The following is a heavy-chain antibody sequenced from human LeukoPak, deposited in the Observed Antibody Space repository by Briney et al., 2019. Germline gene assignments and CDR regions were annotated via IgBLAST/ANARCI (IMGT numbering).Heavy chain of an antibody. J-gene: IGHJ5*02. D-gene: IGHD3-3*01. CDR1: GFTVSTNY. V-gene: IGHV3-53*01. CDR3: ARDSLVDFGVVPLMFHP. CDR2: IYSGGST. Sequence: GGSLRLSCAASGFTVSTNYMSWVRQAPGKGLEWVSVIYSGGSTYYADSVKGRFTISRDNFKNTLYLQMNSLRAEDTAVYYCARDSLVDFGVVPLMFHPWSQRTLVTSPS.